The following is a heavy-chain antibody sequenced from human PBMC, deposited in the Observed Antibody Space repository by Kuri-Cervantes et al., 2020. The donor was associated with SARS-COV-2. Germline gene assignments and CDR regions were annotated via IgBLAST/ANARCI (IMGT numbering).Heavy chain of an antibody. V-gene: IGHV1-18*04. CDR2: ISIYNGKT. Sequence: ASVKVSCKTSGYSFSSIGIHWVRQAPGQGLEGMGWISIYNGKTNYTNKVQGGLNMTTDTSKSTVYMELRSPKSNDTVIYYCARAGFDFWGQGTLVTVSS. CDR1: GYSFSSIG. J-gene: IGHJ4*02. CDR3: ARAGFDF.